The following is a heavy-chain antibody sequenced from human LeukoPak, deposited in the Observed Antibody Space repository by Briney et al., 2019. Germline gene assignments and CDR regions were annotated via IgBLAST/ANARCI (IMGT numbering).Heavy chain of an antibody. D-gene: IGHD6-13*01. J-gene: IGHJ4*02. CDR1: GFTFTSSA. CDR2: IFVGSGNT. V-gene: IGHV1-58*02. CDR3: AAESAAAGTKEFDY. Sequence: TSVKLSCKASGFTFTSSAMKWERQGHGQRLERKGWIFVGSGNTNYAQTFQERVTITRDMSTSTAYMELCSLRAEDTAVYYCAAESAAAGTKEFDYWGQGTLVTVSS.